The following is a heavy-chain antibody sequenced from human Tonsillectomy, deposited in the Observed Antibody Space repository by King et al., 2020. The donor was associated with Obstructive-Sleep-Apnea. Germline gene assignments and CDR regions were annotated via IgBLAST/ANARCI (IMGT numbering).Heavy chain of an antibody. D-gene: IGHD3-10*01. CDR1: GFTFSSYN. V-gene: IGHV3-21*01. Sequence: VQLVESGGGLVKPGGSLRLSCAASGFTFSSYNMNWVRQAPGKGLEWVSSISSSSSYIYYADSVKGRFTISRDNAKDSLYLQMNSLSPEDTAVYSCARDMGSGDDGYYSYYGMDVWGQGTTVTVSS. CDR2: ISSSSSYI. J-gene: IGHJ6*02. CDR3: ARDMGSGDDGYYSYYGMDV.